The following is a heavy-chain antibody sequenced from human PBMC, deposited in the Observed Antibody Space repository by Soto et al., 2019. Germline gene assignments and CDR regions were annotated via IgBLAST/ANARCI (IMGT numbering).Heavy chain of an antibody. CDR3: ARGRYCLTGRCFPNWFDS. CDR2: ISNSGST. V-gene: IGHV4-30-4*01. Sequence: PSETLSLTCTVSGGSVTSDEDYWTWIRQSPGKGLEWIGHISNSGSTGYNPSLKTRLSMSVDRSKNQFTLRLTSVTAADTAVYFCARGRYCLTGRCFPNWFDSWGQGALVTVSS. J-gene: IGHJ5*01. CDR1: GGSVTSDEDY. D-gene: IGHD7-27*01.